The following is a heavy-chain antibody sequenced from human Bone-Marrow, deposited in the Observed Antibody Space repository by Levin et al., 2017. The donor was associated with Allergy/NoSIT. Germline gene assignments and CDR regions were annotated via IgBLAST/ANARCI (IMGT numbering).Heavy chain of an antibody. Sequence: PGGSLRLSCAASGFTFSSYNMNWVRQAPGKGLEWVSYISTSSSTIYYADSVKGRFTISRDNAKNSLYLQMNTLRAEDTAVYYCARDPYAKLDSNGYYFDYWGQGTLVTVSS. CDR1: GFTFSSYN. D-gene: IGHD3-22*01. V-gene: IGHV3-48*01. CDR2: ISTSSSTI. CDR3: ARDPYAKLDSNGYYFDY. J-gene: IGHJ4*02.